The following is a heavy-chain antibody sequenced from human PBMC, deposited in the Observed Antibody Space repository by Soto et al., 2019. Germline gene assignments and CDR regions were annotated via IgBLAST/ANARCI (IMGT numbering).Heavy chain of an antibody. CDR3: ARSITIFGVVPYYFDY. D-gene: IGHD3-3*01. J-gene: IGHJ4*02. CDR1: GYTFTSYG. Sequence: ASVKVSCKASGYTFTSYGISWVRQAPGQGLEWMGWISAYNGNTNYAQKLQGRVTMTTDKSTSTAYMELRSLRSDDTAVYYCARSITIFGVVPYYFDYWGQGSLVTVSS. V-gene: IGHV1-18*04. CDR2: ISAYNGNT.